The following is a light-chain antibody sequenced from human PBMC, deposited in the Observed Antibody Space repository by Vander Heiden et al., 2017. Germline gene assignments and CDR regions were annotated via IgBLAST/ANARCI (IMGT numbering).Light chain of an antibody. CDR2: AAS. Sequence: DIKMTQPPSALSASLGDSVTIDFRVSQCPSSYLNWYQQKPGKAPKLLIYAASSLQSGVPSRFSGSGSGTDFTLTISSLQPEDFATYYCQQSYSTLLAFGQGSKVEIK. CDR3: QQSYSTLLA. CDR1: QCPSSY. V-gene: IGKV1-39*01. J-gene: IGKJ1*01.